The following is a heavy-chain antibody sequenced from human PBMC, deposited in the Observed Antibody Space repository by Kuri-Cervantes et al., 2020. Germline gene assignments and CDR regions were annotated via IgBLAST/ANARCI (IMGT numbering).Heavy chain of an antibody. CDR1: GFTFSSYS. CDR2: ISSSSSTI. CDR3: ARTGRVPFDY. V-gene: IGHV3-48*01. J-gene: IGHJ4*02. D-gene: IGHD1-14*01. Sequence: GGSLRLSCAASGFTFSSYSMNWVRQAPGKGLERVSYISSSSSTIYYADSVKGRFTISRDNSKNTLYLQMNSLRAEDTAVYYCARTGRVPFDYWGQGTLVTVSS.